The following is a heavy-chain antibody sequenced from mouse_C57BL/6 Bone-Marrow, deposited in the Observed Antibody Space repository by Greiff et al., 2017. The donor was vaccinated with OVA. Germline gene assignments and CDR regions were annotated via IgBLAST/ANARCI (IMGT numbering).Heavy chain of an antibody. Sequence: EVQLVESGGGLVQPGGSLKLSCAASGFTFSDYYMYWVRQTPEKRLEWVAYISNGGGSTYYPDTVKGRFTISRDHATNTLYLQMSRLKSEDTAMYYCARPPPMVTTGYYYAMDYWGQGTSVTVSS. J-gene: IGHJ4*01. CDR1: GFTFSDYY. CDR2: ISNGGGST. D-gene: IGHD2-2*01. CDR3: ARPPPMVTTGYYYAMDY. V-gene: IGHV5-12*01.